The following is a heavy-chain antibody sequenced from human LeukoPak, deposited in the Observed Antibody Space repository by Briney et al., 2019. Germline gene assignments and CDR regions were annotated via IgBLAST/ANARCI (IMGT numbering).Heavy chain of an antibody. CDR1: GGSFSGYY. D-gene: IGHD3-22*01. J-gene: IGHJ4*02. CDR3: ARGNYEGSLDY. Sequence: PSETLSLTCAVYGGSFSGYYWSWIRQPPGKGLEWIGEINHSGSTNYNPSLKSRVTISVDTSKNQFSLKLSSVTAADTAVYYCARGNYEGSLDYRGQGTLVTVSS. CDR2: INHSGST. V-gene: IGHV4-34*01.